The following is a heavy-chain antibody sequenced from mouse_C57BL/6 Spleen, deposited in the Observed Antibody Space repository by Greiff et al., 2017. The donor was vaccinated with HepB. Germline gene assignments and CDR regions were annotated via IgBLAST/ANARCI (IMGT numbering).Heavy chain of an antibody. V-gene: IGHV1-52*01. CDR1: GYTFTSYW. Sequence: QVQLQQPGAELVRPGSSVKLSCKASGYTFTSYWMHWVKQRPIQGLEWIGNIDPSDSETHYNQKFKDKATLTVDKSSSTAYMQLSSLTSEDSAVYYCARGYSKDAMDYWGQGTSVTVSS. CDR2: IDPSDSET. D-gene: IGHD2-5*01. J-gene: IGHJ4*01. CDR3: ARGYSKDAMDY.